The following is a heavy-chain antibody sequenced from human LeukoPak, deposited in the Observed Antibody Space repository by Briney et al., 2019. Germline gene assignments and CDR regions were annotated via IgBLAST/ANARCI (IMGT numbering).Heavy chain of an antibody. D-gene: IGHD3-10*01. CDR2: IKSKTDGGTT. CDR3: TTFITMGRGVTDY. V-gene: IGHV3-15*01. J-gene: IGHJ4*02. Sequence: PGGSLRLSCAASGFTFCNAWMSWVRQAPGKGLESVGRIKSKTDGGTTDYAAPVKGRFTISRDDSKHTLYLQMNSLKTEDTAVYYCTTFITMGRGVTDYWGQGTLVTVSS. CDR1: GFTFCNAW.